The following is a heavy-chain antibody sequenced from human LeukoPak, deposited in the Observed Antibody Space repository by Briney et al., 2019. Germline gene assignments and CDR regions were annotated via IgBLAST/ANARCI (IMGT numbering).Heavy chain of an antibody. CDR1: GFTFSSYA. D-gene: IGHD3-22*01. Sequence: GGSLRLSCAASGFTFSSYAMSWVRQAPGKGLEWVAAICGSGSSTYYADSVKGRFTISRDNAKNSLYLQMDSLRGEDTAVYYCATGGVHYYDSSADYWGQGTLVTVSS. CDR3: ATGGVHYYDSSADY. V-gene: IGHV3-23*01. J-gene: IGHJ4*02. CDR2: ICGSGSST.